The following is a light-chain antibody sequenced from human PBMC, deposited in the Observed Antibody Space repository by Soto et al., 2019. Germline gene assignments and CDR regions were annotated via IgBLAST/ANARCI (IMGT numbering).Light chain of an antibody. CDR2: LNNDGSH. Sequence: QLVVTQSPSASASLGASVKLTSTLSSGHSSYAIAWHQKQPGKGPRYLMDLNNDGSHTKGDGIPDRFSGSSSGADRYLIISSLQSEDEADYYCQTWGTGFQFFGGGTKLTVL. CDR1: SGHSSYA. J-gene: IGLJ2*01. CDR3: QTWGTGFQF. V-gene: IGLV4-69*01.